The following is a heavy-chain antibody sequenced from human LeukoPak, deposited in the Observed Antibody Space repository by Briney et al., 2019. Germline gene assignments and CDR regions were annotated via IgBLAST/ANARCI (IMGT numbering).Heavy chain of an antibody. D-gene: IGHD1-1*01. J-gene: IGHJ4*02. CDR2: MNPNSGNT. Sequence: GASVKVSCKASGYTFTSYDINWVRQATGQGLEWMGWMNPNSGNTGYAQKFQGRVTITRNTSISTAYVELSSLRSEDTAVYYCARGATRRSGPARYWGQGTLVTVSS. CDR3: ARGATRRSGPARY. CDR1: GYTFTSYD. V-gene: IGHV1-8*03.